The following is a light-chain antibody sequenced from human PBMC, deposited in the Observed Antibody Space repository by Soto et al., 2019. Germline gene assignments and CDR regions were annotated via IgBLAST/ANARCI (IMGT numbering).Light chain of an antibody. Sequence: EIVLTQSPATLSLSPGERATLSCRASQSVGSYLTWYQQKPGQAPRLLIYETSKRATGIPARFSGSGSGTDFTFTISSLEPEDFAVYYCQQRSSWPRTFGQGTKVDIK. J-gene: IGKJ1*01. CDR3: QQRSSWPRT. CDR2: ETS. CDR1: QSVGSY. V-gene: IGKV3-11*01.